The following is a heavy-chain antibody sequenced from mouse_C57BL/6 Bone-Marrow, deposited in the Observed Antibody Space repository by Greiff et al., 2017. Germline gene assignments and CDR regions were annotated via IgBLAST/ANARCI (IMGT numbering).Heavy chain of an antibody. CDR3: ARNLFAY. CDR1: GFTFSSYA. CDR2: ISDGGSST. J-gene: IGHJ3*01. V-gene: IGHV5-4*03. Sequence: EVKLVESGGGLVKPGGSLKLSCAASGFTFSSYALSWVRQTPEKRLEWVATISDGGSSTYYPDNVKGRFTISRDNAKNNLYLQMSHLKSEDTAMYYCARNLFAYWGQGTLVTVSA.